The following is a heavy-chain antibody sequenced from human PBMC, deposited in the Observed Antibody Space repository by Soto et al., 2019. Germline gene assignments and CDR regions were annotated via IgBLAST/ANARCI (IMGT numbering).Heavy chain of an antibody. CDR1: GGSVSSGSYY. V-gene: IGHV4-61*01. CDR3: ATGTCISSPCYVDAFDI. CDR2: IYYGEST. J-gene: IGHJ3*02. Sequence: QVQLQESGPGLVKPSETLTLTCSVSGGSVSSGSYYWSWIRQPPGKGLEWIGYIYYGESTNYNPSLKSRLAISVDTSKNQFSLKLTSVTAADTAVYYCATGTCISSPCYVDAFDIWGQGTMVTVSS. D-gene: IGHD2-2*01.